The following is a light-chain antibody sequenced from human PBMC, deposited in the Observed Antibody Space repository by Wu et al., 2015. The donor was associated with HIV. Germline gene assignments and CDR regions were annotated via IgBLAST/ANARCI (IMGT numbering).Light chain of an antibody. CDR2: AAS. CDR3: QRLYDFPLWT. Sequence: DSQLTQSPSFLSASIGARVTITCRASQGIGSYLAWYQQKPGKVPKLLIYAASILQSGVPSRFSGSGSGIKFTLTINSLQPDDIATYYCQRLYDFPLWTFGQGTKLELK. V-gene: IGKV1-9*01. J-gene: IGKJ2*02. CDR1: QGIGSY.